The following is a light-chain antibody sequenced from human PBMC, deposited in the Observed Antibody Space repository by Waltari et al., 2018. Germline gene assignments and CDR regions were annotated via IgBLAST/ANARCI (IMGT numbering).Light chain of an antibody. CDR1: QTISNY. J-gene: IGKJ2*01. V-gene: IGKV1-39*01. CDR2: TAS. CDR3: QQTYCSPHT. Sequence: DIQMTQSPSSLSASVGDRGTITCRSSQTISNYLHWYQQKPGKAPKLLIHTASSLQSGVPSRFRCSGSGTDFTLSNSCLSPDDCATYYCQQTYCSPHTFGQGTKLEIK.